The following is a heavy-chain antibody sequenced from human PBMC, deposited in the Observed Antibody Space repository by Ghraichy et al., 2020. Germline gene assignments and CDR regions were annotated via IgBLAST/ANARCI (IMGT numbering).Heavy chain of an antibody. J-gene: IGHJ4*02. D-gene: IGHD3-10*01. CDR1: GYTFSNYG. V-gene: IGHV1-18*01. Sequence: ASVKVSCKASGYTFSNYGISWVRQAPGQGLEWMGWLNTNNGNTNYAQNLQGRVTMTTDTSTSTAYMELRSLRSDDTAVYYCARIYRSSFGESGAADYWGQGTLVSVSP. CDR2: LNTNNGNT. CDR3: ARIYRSSFGESGAADY.